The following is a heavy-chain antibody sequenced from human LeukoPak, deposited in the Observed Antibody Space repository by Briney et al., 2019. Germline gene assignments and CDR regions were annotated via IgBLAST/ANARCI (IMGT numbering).Heavy chain of an antibody. CDR3: AKSTDSSGYPPGDY. CDR1: GFTFSSYW. D-gene: IGHD3-22*01. CDR2: INSDGSST. V-gene: IGHV3-74*01. J-gene: IGHJ4*02. Sequence: GGSLRLSCAASGFTFSSYWMHWVRQAPGKGLVWVSRINSDGSSTSYADSVKGRFTISRDNAKNTLYLQMNSLRAEDTAVYYCAKSTDSSGYPPGDYWGQGTLVTVSS.